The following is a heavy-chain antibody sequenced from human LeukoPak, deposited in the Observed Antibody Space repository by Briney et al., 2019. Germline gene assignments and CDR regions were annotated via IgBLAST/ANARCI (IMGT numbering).Heavy chain of an antibody. CDR3: AKDFVAEQDGYFDY. D-gene: IGHD1-26*01. J-gene: IGHJ4*02. V-gene: IGHV3-9*03. Sequence: GGSLRLSCAASGFTFDDYAMHWVWQAPGKGLEWVSGISWNSGSIGYADSVKGRFTISRDNAKNSLYLQMNSLRAEDMALYYCAKDFVAEQDGYFDYWGQGTLVTVSS. CDR2: ISWNSGSI. CDR1: GFTFDDYA.